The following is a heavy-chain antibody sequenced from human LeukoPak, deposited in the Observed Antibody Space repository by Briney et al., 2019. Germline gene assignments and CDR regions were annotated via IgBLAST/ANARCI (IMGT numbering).Heavy chain of an antibody. Sequence: PSETLSLTCTVSGGSISSSSCNWGWIRQPPGKGLEWIGSIYYSGSTYYNPSLKSRVTISVDKSKNQFSLKLSSVTAADTAVYYCARLDYGSGSYYKRVWYYMDVWGKGTTVTISS. D-gene: IGHD3-10*01. V-gene: IGHV4-39*07. CDR2: IYYSGST. CDR1: GGSISSSSCN. J-gene: IGHJ6*03. CDR3: ARLDYGSGSYYKRVWYYMDV.